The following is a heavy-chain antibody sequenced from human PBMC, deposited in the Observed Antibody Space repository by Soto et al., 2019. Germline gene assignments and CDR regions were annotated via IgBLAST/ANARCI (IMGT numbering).Heavy chain of an antibody. J-gene: IGHJ4*02. V-gene: IGHV1-2*02. CDR2: INPNSGGT. Sequence: ASVKVSCKASGYTFTGYYMHWVRQAPGQGLEWMGWINPNSGGTNYAQKFQGRVTMTRDTSISTAYMELSRLRSDDTAVYYCARDRDYYDSSGYAHWGQGTLVTVS. D-gene: IGHD3-22*01. CDR3: ARDRDYYDSSGYAH. CDR1: GYTFTGYY.